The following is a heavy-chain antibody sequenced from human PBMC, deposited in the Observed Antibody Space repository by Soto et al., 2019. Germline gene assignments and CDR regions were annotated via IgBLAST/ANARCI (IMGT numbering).Heavy chain of an antibody. D-gene: IGHD2-15*01. J-gene: IGHJ5*02. Sequence: KSAETLSLTCTVSGGSISYYYWSWIRQPPGTGLEWIGYIYYSGSTNYNPSLKSRVTISVDTSKNQFSLKLSSVTAADTAVYYCARARGYCSGGSCYPQPQFDPWGQGTLVTVSS. CDR2: IYYSGST. CDR1: GGSISYYY. V-gene: IGHV4-59*01. CDR3: ARARGYCSGGSCYPQPQFDP.